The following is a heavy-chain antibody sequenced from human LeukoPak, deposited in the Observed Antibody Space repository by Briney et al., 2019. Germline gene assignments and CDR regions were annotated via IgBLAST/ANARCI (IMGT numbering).Heavy chain of an antibody. V-gene: IGHV3-23*01. D-gene: IGHD5-18*01. CDR1: GFTFSSYA. CDR3: ARDSRIQLWFAWLDY. J-gene: IGHJ4*02. CDR2: ISGSGGST. Sequence: GGSLRLSCAASGFTFSSYAMSWVRQAPGKGLEWVSAISGSGGSTYYADSVKGRFTISRDNSKNTLYLQMNSLRAEDTAVYYCARDSRIQLWFAWLDYWGQGTLVTVSS.